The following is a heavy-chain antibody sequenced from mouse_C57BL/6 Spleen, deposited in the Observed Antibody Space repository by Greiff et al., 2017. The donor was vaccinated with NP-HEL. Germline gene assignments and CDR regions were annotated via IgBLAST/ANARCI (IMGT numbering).Heavy chain of an antibody. J-gene: IGHJ2*01. CDR3: ARDGNYGFDY. CDR2: INYDGSST. CDR1: GFTFSDYY. Sequence: EVMLVESEGGLVQPGSSMKLSCTASGFTFSDYYMAWVRQVPEKGLEWVANINYDGSSTYYLDSLKSRFIISRDNAKNILYLQMSSLKSEDTATYYCARDGNYGFDYWGQGTTLTVSS. V-gene: IGHV5-16*01. D-gene: IGHD2-1*01.